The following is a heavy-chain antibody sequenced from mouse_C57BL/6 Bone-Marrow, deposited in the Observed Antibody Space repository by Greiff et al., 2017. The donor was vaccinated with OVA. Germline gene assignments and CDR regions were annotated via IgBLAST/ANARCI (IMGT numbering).Heavy chain of an antibody. CDR1: GYSFTGYY. V-gene: IGHV1-42*01. CDR3: ARVHDY. Sequence: EVKLVESGPELVKPGASVKISCKASGYSFTGYYMNWVKQSPEKSLEWIGEINPSTGGTTYNQKFKAKATLTVDKSSSTAYMQLKSLTSEDSAVYYCARVHDYWGQGTTLTVSS. J-gene: IGHJ2*01. CDR2: INPSTGGT.